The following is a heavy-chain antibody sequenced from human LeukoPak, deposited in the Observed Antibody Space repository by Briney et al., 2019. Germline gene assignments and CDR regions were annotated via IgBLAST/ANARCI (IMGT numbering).Heavy chain of an antibody. CDR1: GVSISSYY. V-gene: IGHV4-4*07. D-gene: IGHD5-18*01. CDR3: ARGRYSYGSPDDAFDI. J-gene: IGHJ3*02. Sequence: SETLSLTCTVSGVSISSYYWSWIRQPAGKGLEWIGRIYTSGSTNYNPSLKSRVTMSADTSKNQFSLKLSSVTAADTAVYYCARGRYSYGSPDDAFDIWGQGTMVTVSS. CDR2: IYTSGST.